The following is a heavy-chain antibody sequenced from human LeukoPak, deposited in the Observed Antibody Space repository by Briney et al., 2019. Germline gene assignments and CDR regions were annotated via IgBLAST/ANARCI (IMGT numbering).Heavy chain of an antibody. J-gene: IGHJ4*02. CDR1: GGSISSYY. D-gene: IGHD3-22*01. Sequence: SETLSLTCTVSGGSISSYYWSWIRQPPGKGLEWIGYIYYSGSTNYNPSLKSRVTISVDTSKNQFSLKLSSVTAADTAVYYCARVKYYYDSSGYYRIYCFDYWGQGTLVTVSS. CDR2: IYYSGST. V-gene: IGHV4-59*01. CDR3: ARVKYYYDSSGYYRIYCFDY.